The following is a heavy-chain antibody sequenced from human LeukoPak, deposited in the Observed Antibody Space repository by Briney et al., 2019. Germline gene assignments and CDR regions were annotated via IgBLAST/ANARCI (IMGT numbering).Heavy chain of an antibody. CDR3: AREHSTGGSTFDI. Sequence: SGTLSLTCAVSGGSISTTNWWSWLRQPPGKGLEWIGEIFHSGLTNYNPSLKSRVTISIDISKSQFSLKLTSVTAADTAVYYCAREHSTGGSTFDIWGQGTMVTVSS. D-gene: IGHD3-16*01. J-gene: IGHJ3*02. CDR1: GGSISTTNW. V-gene: IGHV4-4*02. CDR2: IFHSGLT.